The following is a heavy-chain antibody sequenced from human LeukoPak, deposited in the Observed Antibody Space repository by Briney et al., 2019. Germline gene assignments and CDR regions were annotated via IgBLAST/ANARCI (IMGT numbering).Heavy chain of an antibody. CDR2: INWNSEMI. V-gene: IGHV3-9*01. J-gene: IGHJ4*02. CDR1: GFTFDDYA. Sequence: GRSLRLSCAASGFTFDDYAMHWVRQAPGKGLECVSSINWNSEMIGYTDSVKGRFTVSRDNAKNSLYLQMDSLRTEDTALYYCAKGASYGDYGGLDYWGQGTLVTVSS. CDR3: AKGASYGDYGGLDY. D-gene: IGHD4-17*01.